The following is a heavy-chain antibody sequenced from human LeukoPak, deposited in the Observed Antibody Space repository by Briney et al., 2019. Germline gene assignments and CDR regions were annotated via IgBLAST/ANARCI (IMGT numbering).Heavy chain of an antibody. J-gene: IGHJ3*01. CDR3: TRDYGDYGDDVFDV. CDR1: GYTFTTYG. CDR2: ISPYHGNT. Sequence: AASVKVSCKTSGYTFTTYGINWVRQAPGQGLEWMGWISPYHGNTKYAYGLQDRVTLTTDASTTTAYMELSGLRPDDTAVYYCTRDYGDYGDDVFDVWGQGTMVIVSS. V-gene: IGHV1-18*01. D-gene: IGHD4-17*01.